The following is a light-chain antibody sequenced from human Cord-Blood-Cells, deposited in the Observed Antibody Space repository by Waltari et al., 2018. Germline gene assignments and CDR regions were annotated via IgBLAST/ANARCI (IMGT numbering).Light chain of an antibody. CDR3: QQSYSTPWT. V-gene: IGKV1-39*01. J-gene: IGKJ1*01. Sequence: DIQMTQSPSSLSASVGDRVTITYRAIQSISSNLNWYQQKPGKAPTLLIYAASNLQSGVPSRFSGSGSETDVTLTISSLEPEDFATYYGQQSYSTPWTFGQGTKVEIK. CDR1: QSISSN. CDR2: AAS.